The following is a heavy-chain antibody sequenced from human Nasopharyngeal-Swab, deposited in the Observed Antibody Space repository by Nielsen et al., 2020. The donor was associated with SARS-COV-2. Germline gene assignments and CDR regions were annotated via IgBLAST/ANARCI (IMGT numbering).Heavy chain of an antibody. J-gene: IGHJ6*02. CDR3: ARDLVWSGYYTGISTGMDV. CDR1: GFTVSSNY. CDR2: IYSGGST. D-gene: IGHD3-3*01. V-gene: IGHV3-66*01. Sequence: GESLKISCAASGFTVSSNYLSWVRQAPGQGLEWVSVIYSGGSTYYADSVKGRFTISRDNSKNTLYLQMSSLRAEDTAVYYCARDLVWSGYYTGISTGMDVWGQGTTVTVSS.